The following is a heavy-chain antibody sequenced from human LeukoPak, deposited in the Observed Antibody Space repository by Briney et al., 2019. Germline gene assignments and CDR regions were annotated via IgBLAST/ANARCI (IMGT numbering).Heavy chain of an antibody. Sequence: GGSLRLSCAASGFTFNSYAMSWVRQAPGKGLEWVSGISGSGTSTRYADSVKGRLTIFRDNSKNTLFLQMNSLRVEDSATYYCAKDLDAGSSWYDFDYWGQGTLVTVSS. CDR1: GFTFNSYA. J-gene: IGHJ4*02. V-gene: IGHV3-23*01. CDR3: AKDLDAGSSWYDFDY. D-gene: IGHD6-13*01. CDR2: ISGSGTST.